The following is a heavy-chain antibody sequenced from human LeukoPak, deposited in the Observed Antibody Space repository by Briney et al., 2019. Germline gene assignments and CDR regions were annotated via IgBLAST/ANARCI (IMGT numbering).Heavy chain of an antibody. J-gene: IGHJ3*02. V-gene: IGHV3-23*01. CDR1: GYTFSSYA. CDR3: TTATVTRSAFDI. Sequence: GGSLRLSCAASGYTFSSYAMSWVRQAPGKGLEWVSAISGSGGSTYNADSVKGRFTISRDNSKNTLYLQMNSLKTEDTAVYYCTTATVTRSAFDIWGQGTMVTVSS. D-gene: IGHD4-17*01. CDR2: ISGSGGST.